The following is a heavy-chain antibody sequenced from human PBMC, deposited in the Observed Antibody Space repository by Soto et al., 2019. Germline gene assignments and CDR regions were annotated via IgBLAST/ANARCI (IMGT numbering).Heavy chain of an antibody. Sequence: SSVKVSCKASGGTFSRYAIIWVQQAPGRGLKWMGGIIPIFGTANYAQKFQGRVTITADESTSTAYMELSSLRSEDTAVYYCARDHSMVRGVTPICYFDYWGQGTLVTVSS. CDR3: ARDHSMVRGVTPICYFDY. J-gene: IGHJ4*02. V-gene: IGHV1-69*13. CDR1: GGTFSRYA. CDR2: IIPIFGTA. D-gene: IGHD3-10*01.